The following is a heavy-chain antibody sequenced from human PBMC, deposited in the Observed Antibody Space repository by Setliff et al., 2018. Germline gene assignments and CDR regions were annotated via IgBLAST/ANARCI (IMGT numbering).Heavy chain of an antibody. D-gene: IGHD4-17*01. V-gene: IGHV7-4-1*02. CDR3: ARADHLVTTTFDY. CDR1: GYSLSNYV. J-gene: IGHJ4*01. Sequence: ASVKVSCKASGYSLSNYVMNWVRQAPGQGLEWMGWINTKTGDPSYAQGYTGRFAFSLDTSDSTTYLDISTLKAEDTATYFCARADHLVTTTFDYWGQGTLVPSPQ. CDR2: INTKTGDP.